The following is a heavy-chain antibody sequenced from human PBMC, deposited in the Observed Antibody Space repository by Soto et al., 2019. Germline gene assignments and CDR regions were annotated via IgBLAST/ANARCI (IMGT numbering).Heavy chain of an antibody. Sequence: QVQLVQSGAEVKKPGASVRVSCKASGYSFISNAVSWVRQAPGQGLEWMGWISAYNGNTKLAQKFQGRVTMTTDTSTSRGYRERRSLTSDDRAVYYGARDEAIVPAAYRFAPWGEGALVTVSS. CDR2: ISAYNGNT. J-gene: IGHJ5*02. D-gene: IGHD2-2*01. V-gene: IGHV1-18*04. CDR3: ARDEAIVPAAYRFAP. CDR1: GYSFISNA.